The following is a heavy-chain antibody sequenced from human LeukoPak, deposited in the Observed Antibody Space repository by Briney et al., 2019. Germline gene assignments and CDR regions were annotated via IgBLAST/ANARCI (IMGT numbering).Heavy chain of an antibody. D-gene: IGHD2-2*03. Sequence: SVKVSCKGSGGTFSSYAISWVRQAPGQGLEWMGGIIPIFGTANYAQKFQGRVTITTDESTSTAYMELSSLRSEDTAVYYCATTAGYCSSTSCSPPSYYYYYYMDVWGKGTTVTVSS. V-gene: IGHV1-69*05. CDR2: IIPIFGTA. CDR1: GGTFSSYA. J-gene: IGHJ6*03. CDR3: ATTAGYCSSTSCSPPSYYYYYYMDV.